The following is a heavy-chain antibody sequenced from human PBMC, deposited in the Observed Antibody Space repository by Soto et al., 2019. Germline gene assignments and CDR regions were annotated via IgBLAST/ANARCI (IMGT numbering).Heavy chain of an antibody. J-gene: IGHJ6*02. Sequence: GGSLRLSCAASGFTFSSYAMSWVRQAPGKGLEWVSAISGSGGSTYYADSVKGRFTISRDNSKNTLYLQMNSLRAEDTAVYYCAKDRYYDILTGYYQGGGMDVWGQGTTVTVSS. CDR1: GFTFSSYA. CDR2: ISGSGGST. V-gene: IGHV3-23*01. CDR3: AKDRYYDILTGYYQGGGMDV. D-gene: IGHD3-9*01.